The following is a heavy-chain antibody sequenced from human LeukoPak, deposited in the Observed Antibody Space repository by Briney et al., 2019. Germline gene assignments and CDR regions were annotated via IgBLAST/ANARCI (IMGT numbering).Heavy chain of an antibody. D-gene: IGHD2-15*01. CDR2: ISGSGANT. J-gene: IGHJ2*01. V-gene: IGHV3-23*01. CDR1: GFTFSSYA. CDR3: AKVRNSTTRYFDL. Sequence: PGGSLRLSCAASGFTFSSYAMSWVRRAPGKGLEWVSAISGSGANTYFADSGKGRFTISRDNSKNTLYLQMNSRRAEDTAVYYCAKVRNSTTRYFDLWGRGTLVTLSS.